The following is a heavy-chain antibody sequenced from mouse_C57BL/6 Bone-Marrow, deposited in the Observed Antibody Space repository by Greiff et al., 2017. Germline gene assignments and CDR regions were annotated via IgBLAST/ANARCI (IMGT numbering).Heavy chain of an antibody. Sequence: VKLVASGAELVKPGASVKMSCKASGYTFTTYPIEWMKQNHGKSLEWIGNFHPYNDDTKYNEKFKGKATLTVEKSSNTVYWELSRLTSDDSAVYYCARSSTFFYYFDYWGQGTTLTVSS. CDR2: FHPYNDDT. CDR1: GYTFTTYP. CDR3: ARSSTFFYYFDY. V-gene: IGHV1-47*01. J-gene: IGHJ2*01. D-gene: IGHD5-1*01.